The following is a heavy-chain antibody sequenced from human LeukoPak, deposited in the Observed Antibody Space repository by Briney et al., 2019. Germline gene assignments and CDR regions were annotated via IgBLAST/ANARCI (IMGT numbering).Heavy chain of an antibody. D-gene: IGHD5-12*01. CDR1: GFTFSNYW. J-gene: IGHJ4*02. V-gene: IGHV3-7*01. CDR2: IKQNGREK. CDR3: ARVLSGDDYLDY. Sequence: GGSLRLPCAASGFTFSNYWMSWVRQAPGKGLEWVANIKQNGREKYYVDSVKGRFSISRDNAKNPLYVQMNSLRAEDTAVYYCARVLSGDDYLDYWGQGTLVTVSS.